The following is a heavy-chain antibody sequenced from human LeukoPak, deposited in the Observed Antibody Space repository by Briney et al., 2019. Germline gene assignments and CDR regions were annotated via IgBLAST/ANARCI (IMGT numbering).Heavy chain of an antibody. D-gene: IGHD3-22*01. V-gene: IGHV3-9*01. J-gene: IGHJ4*02. CDR2: ISWNSGSI. CDR3: AKVSDYYDSSGYFDY. CDR1: GFTFDDYA. Sequence: GGSLRLSCAAPGFTFDDYAMHWVRQAPGKGLEWVSGISWNSGSIGYADSVKGRFTISGDNAKNSLYLQMNSLRAEDTALYYCAKVSDYYDSSGYFDYWGQGTLVTVSS.